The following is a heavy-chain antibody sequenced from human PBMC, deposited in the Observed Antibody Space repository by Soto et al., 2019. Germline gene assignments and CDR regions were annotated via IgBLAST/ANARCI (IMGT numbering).Heavy chain of an antibody. D-gene: IGHD6-13*01. Sequence: QVQLVQSGAEVKKTGASVKVSCKASGYTFRDYYIHWVRQAPGQGLEWMGWLNPNSAGTDYAQKFQGRVTMTRDTSISTAYMELSRLRSDDTAVYYCARGPSRQLLVHNHPKDVWGQGATVTVSS. CDR1: GYTFRDYY. CDR3: ARGPSRQLLVHNHPKDV. CDR2: LNPNSAGT. V-gene: IGHV1-2*02. J-gene: IGHJ6*02.